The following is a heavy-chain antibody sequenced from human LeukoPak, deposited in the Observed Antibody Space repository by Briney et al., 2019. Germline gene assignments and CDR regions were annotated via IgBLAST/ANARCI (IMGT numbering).Heavy chain of an antibody. V-gene: IGHV3-21*01. D-gene: IGHD3-22*01. Sequence: PGGSLRLSCAASGVTFSSDSMNGGRQAPRKGLEWVSSISSSSSYIYYADSVKGRFTLSRDNAKSSLYLQMNSLRAEDPAVSYCARHPGSSGSLSWFDPWGQGPLVTVSS. CDR3: ARHPGSSGSLSWFDP. J-gene: IGHJ5*02. CDR2: ISSSSSYI. CDR1: GVTFSSDS.